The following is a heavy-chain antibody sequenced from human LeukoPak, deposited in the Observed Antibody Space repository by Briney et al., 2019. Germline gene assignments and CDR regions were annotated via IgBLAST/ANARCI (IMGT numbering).Heavy chain of an antibody. Sequence: GGSLRLSCAASGFTSSNAWMSGARRAPGRGLEWVGRIKSKTDGGTTDYPAPVKGRFTISRDDSKNTLYLQMNSLKTEDTAVYYCTTQPYCTNGVCFSNWFDPWGQGTLVTVSS. J-gene: IGHJ5*02. CDR1: GFTSSNAW. CDR2: IKSKTDGGTT. D-gene: IGHD2-8*01. V-gene: IGHV3-15*01. CDR3: TTQPYCTNGVCFSNWFDP.